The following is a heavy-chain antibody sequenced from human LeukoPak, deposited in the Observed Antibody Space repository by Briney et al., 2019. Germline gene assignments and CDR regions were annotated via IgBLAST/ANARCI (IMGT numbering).Heavy chain of an antibody. J-gene: IGHJ4*02. V-gene: IGHV3-23*01. CDR1: GFTFSSYA. CDR2: ISGSGGST. CDR3: AKGQSALIAAAARGVDY. D-gene: IGHD6-13*01. Sequence: PGGSLRLSCAASGFTFSSYAMSWVRQAPGKGLEWVSAISGSGGSTYYADSVKGRFTISRDNSKNTLYLQTNSLRAEDTAVYYCAKGQSALIAAAARGVDYWGQGTLVTVSP.